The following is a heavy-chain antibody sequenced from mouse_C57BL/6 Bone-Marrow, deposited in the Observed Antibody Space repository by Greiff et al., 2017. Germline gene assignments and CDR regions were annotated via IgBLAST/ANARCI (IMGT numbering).Heavy chain of an antibody. CDR2: IYPRSGNT. CDR3: ARWPRQLRDEAWFAY. D-gene: IGHD3-2*02. V-gene: IGHV1-81*01. CDR1: GYTFTSYG. J-gene: IGHJ3*01. Sequence: QVQLQQSGAELARPGASVKLSCKASGYTFTSYGISWVKQRTGQGLEWIGEIYPRSGNTYYNEKFKGKATLTADKSSSTAYMELRSLTSEDSAVDFCARWPRQLRDEAWFAYWGQGTLVTVSA.